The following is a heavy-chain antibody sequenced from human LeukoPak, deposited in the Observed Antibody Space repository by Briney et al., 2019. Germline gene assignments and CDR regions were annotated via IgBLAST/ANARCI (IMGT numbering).Heavy chain of an antibody. Sequence: SETLSLTCTVSGGSISSYYWSWIRQRPGKGLEWIGYIYSSGSTNYSPSLKSRVTISVDTSKNQFSLKLYSVTAADTAVYYCARRYSGYGNAFDIWGQGTMVTVSS. J-gene: IGHJ3*02. CDR1: GGSISSYY. CDR2: IYSSGST. CDR3: ARRYSGYGNAFDI. V-gene: IGHV4-59*08. D-gene: IGHD5-12*01.